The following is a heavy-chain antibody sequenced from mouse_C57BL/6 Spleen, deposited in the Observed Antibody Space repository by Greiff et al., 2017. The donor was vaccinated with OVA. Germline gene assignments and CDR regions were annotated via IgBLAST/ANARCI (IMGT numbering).Heavy chain of an antibody. CDR3: ARYSYDGRDGGLFDY. CDR2: IHPNSGST. Sequence: VQLQQSGAELVKPGASVKLSCKASGYTFTSYWMHWVKQRPGQGLEWIGMIHPNSGSTNYNEKFKSKATLTVDKSSSTAYMQLSSLTSEDSAVYYCARYSYDGRDGGLFDYWGQGTTLTVSS. CDR1: GYTFTSYW. D-gene: IGHD3-3*01. J-gene: IGHJ2*01. V-gene: IGHV1-64*01.